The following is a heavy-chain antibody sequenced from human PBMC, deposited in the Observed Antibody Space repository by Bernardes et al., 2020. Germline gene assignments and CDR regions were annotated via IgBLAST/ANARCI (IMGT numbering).Heavy chain of an antibody. Sequence: ETLSLTCAVYGGSFSGYYWSWIRQPPGKGLEWIGEINHSGSTNYNPSLKSRLTISVDTSKNQFSLKLSSVTAADTAVYYCARGNRVVVLHWFDPWGQGTLVTVSS. CDR2: INHSGST. J-gene: IGHJ5*02. CDR1: GGSFSGYY. D-gene: IGHD2-21*01. V-gene: IGHV4-34*01. CDR3: ARGNRVVVLHWFDP.